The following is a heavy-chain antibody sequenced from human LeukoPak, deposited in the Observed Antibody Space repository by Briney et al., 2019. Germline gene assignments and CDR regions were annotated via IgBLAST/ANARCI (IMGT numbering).Heavy chain of an antibody. CDR1: GGSFSGYY. CDR3: ARGPNTYYYDSSGYYSP. J-gene: IGHJ5*02. V-gene: IGHV4-34*01. Sequence: SETLSLTCGVYGGSFSGYYWSWIRQPPGKGLEWIGEINHSGSTNYNPSLKSRVTISVDTSKNQFSLKLSSVTAADTAVYYCARGPNTYYYDSSGYYSPWGQGTPVTVSS. D-gene: IGHD3-22*01. CDR2: INHSGST.